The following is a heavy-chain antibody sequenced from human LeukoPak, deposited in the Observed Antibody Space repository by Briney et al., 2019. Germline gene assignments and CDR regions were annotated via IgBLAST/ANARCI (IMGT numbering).Heavy chain of an antibody. D-gene: IGHD6-13*01. CDR2: ISGSGGST. CDR1: GFTFSSYA. Sequence: GGSLRLSCAASGFTFSSYAMSWVRQAPGKGLEWVSVISGSGGSTYYADSVKGRFTISRDDAKESLYLQMNSLRAEDTAIYYCARQSSGIAATDKIDYWGQGALVTVSS. CDR3: ARQSSGIAATDKIDY. V-gene: IGHV3-23*01. J-gene: IGHJ4*02.